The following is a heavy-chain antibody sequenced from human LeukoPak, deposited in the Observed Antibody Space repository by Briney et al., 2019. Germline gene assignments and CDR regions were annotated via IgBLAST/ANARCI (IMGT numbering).Heavy chain of an antibody. CDR2: IYTSEST. CDR1: GGSISSGSYY. V-gene: IGHV4-61*02. J-gene: IGHJ4*02. D-gene: IGHD5-12*01. Sequence: SGTLSLTCTASGGSISSGSYYWSWIRQPAGKGLEWIRRIYTSESTNYNPFLKSRVTISVNTSKNQFSLKQSPVTAEATAVYYCERLYSGYEPRGRGYFDYWGQGTLVTVSS. CDR3: ERLYSGYEPRGRGYFDY.